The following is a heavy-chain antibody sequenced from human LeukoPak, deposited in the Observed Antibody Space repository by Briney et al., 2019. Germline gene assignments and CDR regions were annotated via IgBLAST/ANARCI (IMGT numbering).Heavy chain of an antibody. CDR2: INQDGSSK. CDR3: AELGITMTGGV. CDR1: GLTFSSYG. V-gene: IGHV3-7*01. D-gene: IGHD3-10*02. J-gene: IGHJ6*04. Sequence: GGSLRLSCAGSGLTFSSYGMSGVRHAPGKGVEGVANINQDGSSKQPVDSGKGRFTSSRDNAQRSLYLQMHGRRAQATAVYDCAELGITMTGGVWGKGTTVSTSS.